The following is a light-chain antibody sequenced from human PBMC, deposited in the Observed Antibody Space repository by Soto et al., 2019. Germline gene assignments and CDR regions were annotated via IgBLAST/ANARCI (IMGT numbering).Light chain of an antibody. CDR3: LQYNYWPPT. J-gene: IGKJ1*01. V-gene: IGKV3-15*01. CDR1: QSVTSN. CDR2: GAS. Sequence: EIVMTQSPATLSVSPGERATLSCRASQSVTSNLAWYQQKPGQAPRLLIYGASTRATGIPARFSGSGSGTEFTLTISSLQSEDFAIYYCLQYNYWPPTFGQGTKVEI.